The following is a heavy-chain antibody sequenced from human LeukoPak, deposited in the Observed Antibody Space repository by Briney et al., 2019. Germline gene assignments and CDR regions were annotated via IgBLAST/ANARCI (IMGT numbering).Heavy chain of an antibody. CDR3: AKDGGGGTYSFDY. CDR2: IDHDGSQK. V-gene: IGHV3-30*02. Sequence: TGGSLRLSCAVSGFTFSANNMHWVRQAPGKGLEWVTFIDHDGSQKFYADSVKGRFTISRDNSKNALYLHINSLRPEDTAVYYCAKDGGGGTYSFDYWGQGCLVTVSS. J-gene: IGHJ4*02. D-gene: IGHD3-16*01. CDR1: GFTFSANN.